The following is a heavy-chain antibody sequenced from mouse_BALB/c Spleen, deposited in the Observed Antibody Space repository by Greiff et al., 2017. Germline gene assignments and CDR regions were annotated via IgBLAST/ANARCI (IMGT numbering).Heavy chain of an antibody. CDR3: ARTQVDYEGGGYWYSMDY. Sequence: EVMLVESGGDLVKPGGSLKLSCAASGFTFSSYGMSWVRQTPDKRLEWVATISSGGSYTYYPDSVKGRFTISRDNAKNTLYLQMSSLKSEDTAMYYCARTQVDYEGGGYWYSMDYWGQGTSVTGSP. J-gene: IGHJ4*01. V-gene: IGHV5-6*02. CDR2: ISSGGSYT. D-gene: IGHD2-4*01. CDR1: GFTFSSYG.